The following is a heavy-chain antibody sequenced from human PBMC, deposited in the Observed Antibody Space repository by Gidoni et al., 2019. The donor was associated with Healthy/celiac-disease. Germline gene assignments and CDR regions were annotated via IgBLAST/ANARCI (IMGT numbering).Heavy chain of an antibody. V-gene: IGHV1-18*01. D-gene: IGHD2-2*01. Sequence: QVQLVQSGAEVQKPGASVKVSCKASGYTFTSYGISWVRQAPGQGLEWMGWISAYNGNTNYAQKLQGRVTMTTDTSTSTAYMELRSLRSDDTAVYYCARVRAEGQQRPVYYGMDVWGQGTTVTVSS. J-gene: IGHJ6*02. CDR2: ISAYNGNT. CDR3: ARVRAEGQQRPVYYGMDV. CDR1: GYTFTSYG.